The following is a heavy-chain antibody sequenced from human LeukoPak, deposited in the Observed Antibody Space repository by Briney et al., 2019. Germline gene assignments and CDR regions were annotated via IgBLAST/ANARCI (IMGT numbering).Heavy chain of an antibody. D-gene: IGHD6-13*01. CDR2: IKEDGSAK. J-gene: IGHJ6*03. CDR3: AREGYYFMDV. V-gene: IGHV3-7*01. CDR1: GFTFRSHW. Sequence: PGGSLRLSCAASGFTFRSHWMSWVRQAPGKGQEWVANIKEDGSAKYHVDSVKGRLTISRDNAKNSLYLQMNSLRVEDTAVYYCAREGYYFMDVWGTGTTVTVSS.